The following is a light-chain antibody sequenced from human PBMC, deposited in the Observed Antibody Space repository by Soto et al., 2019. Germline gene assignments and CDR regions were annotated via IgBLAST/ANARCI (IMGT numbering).Light chain of an antibody. Sequence: EIVLTQSPATLSLSPGERTTLSCRASQSVGSYLAWYQQKAGQPPRLLIYDASYRATGIPARFSGSGSGTDFTLTISSLEPEDVAVYYCQQRRDWPLTFGGGTKVEIK. CDR3: QQRRDWPLT. V-gene: IGKV3-11*01. CDR2: DAS. CDR1: QSVGSY. J-gene: IGKJ4*01.